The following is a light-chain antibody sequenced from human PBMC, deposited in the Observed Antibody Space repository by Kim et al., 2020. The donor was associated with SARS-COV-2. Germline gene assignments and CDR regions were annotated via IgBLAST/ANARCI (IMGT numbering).Light chain of an antibody. CDR3: QQYKTVSRT. CDR2: KAS. V-gene: IGKV1-5*03. J-gene: IGKJ1*01. CDR1: QSISTW. Sequence: AAVADRVTITCRASQSISTWLAWYQQKPGKAPNLLISKASSLESGVPSMFSGSGSGTEFTLTISSLQPDDFATYYCQQYKTVSRTFGQGTKVDIK.